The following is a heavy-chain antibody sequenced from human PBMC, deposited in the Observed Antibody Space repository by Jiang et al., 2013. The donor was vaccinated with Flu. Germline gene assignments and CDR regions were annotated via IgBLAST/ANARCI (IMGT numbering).Heavy chain of an antibody. D-gene: IGHD1-26*01. V-gene: IGHV2-5*02. J-gene: IGHJ4*02. CDR2: IYWDDDK. Sequence: KPTQTLTLTCTFSGFSLSTSGVGVGWIRQPPGKALEWLALIYWDDDKRYSPSLKSRLTITKDTSKNQVVLTMTNMDPVDTATYYCAHGVGATQKLAFDYWGQGTLVTVS. CDR3: AHGVGATQKLAFDY. CDR1: GFSLSTSGVG.